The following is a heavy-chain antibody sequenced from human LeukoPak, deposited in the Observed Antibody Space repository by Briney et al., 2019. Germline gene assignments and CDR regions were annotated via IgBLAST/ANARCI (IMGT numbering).Heavy chain of an antibody. V-gene: IGHV3-30*03. CDR2: ISYDGSNK. CDR1: GFTFSSYG. D-gene: IGHD3-10*01. CDR3: ARDFEIRFGGSEFANI. Sequence: GGSLRLSCAASGFTFSSYGMHWVRQAPGKGLEWVAVISYDGSNKYYADSVKGRFTISRDNSKNTLYLQMNSLRAEDTAVYYCARDFEIRFGGSEFANIWGQGTMVTVSS. J-gene: IGHJ3*02.